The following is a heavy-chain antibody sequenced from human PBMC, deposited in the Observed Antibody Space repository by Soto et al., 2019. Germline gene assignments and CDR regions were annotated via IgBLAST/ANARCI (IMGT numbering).Heavy chain of an antibody. V-gene: IGHV1-18*01. Sequence: QVQLVQSGAEVKKPGASVKVSCKASGYTFTSYGISWVRQAPGQGLEWMGWISAYNGNTNYAQKLQGRVTMTTDTSTSTAYMELSSLRSDDTAVYYCARLTSAPELASDAFDIWGQGTMVTVSS. CDR2: ISAYNGNT. CDR3: ARLTSAPELASDAFDI. CDR1: GYTFTSYG. D-gene: IGHD4-4*01. J-gene: IGHJ3*02.